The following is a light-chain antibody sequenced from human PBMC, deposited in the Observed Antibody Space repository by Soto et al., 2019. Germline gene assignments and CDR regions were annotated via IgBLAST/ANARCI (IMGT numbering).Light chain of an antibody. J-gene: IGLJ2*01. Sequence: QSVLTQPPSVSGAPGQRVTISCTGSSSNIGVGYDVHWYQLLPGTAPKLLIYDDTNRPSGVPDRFSGSKSGASASLAIAGLQAEDEAEYYCQAYDSSLSAPVFGGGTKLTVL. CDR1: SSNIGVGYD. CDR2: DDT. CDR3: QAYDSSLSAPV. V-gene: IGLV1-40*01.